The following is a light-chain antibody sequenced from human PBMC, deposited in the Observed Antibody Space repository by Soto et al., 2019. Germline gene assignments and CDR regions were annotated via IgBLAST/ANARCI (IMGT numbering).Light chain of an antibody. V-gene: IGLV6-57*04. CDR1: SGXIASNY. CDR2: EDN. CDR3: QSYDSSNQV. Sequence: NFMLTQPHSVSESPGKTVTISCXRSSGXIASNYVQWYQQRPGSAPTTVIYEDNQRPSGVPDRFSGSIDSSSNSASLTISGLKTEDEADYYCQSYDSSNQVFGGGTKVTVL. J-gene: IGLJ2*01.